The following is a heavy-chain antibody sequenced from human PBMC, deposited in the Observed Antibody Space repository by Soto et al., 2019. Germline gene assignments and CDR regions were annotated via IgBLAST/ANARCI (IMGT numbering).Heavy chain of an antibody. D-gene: IGHD3-3*01. Sequence: PGGSLRLSCASSGFPFSSYCMSWVRQAPGKGLEWVSVISGSGGSTYYADSVKGRFTISRDNSKNTLYLQMNSLRAEDTAVYYCAKGFWAQYYDFWSGYSNPVPMDAWGQGTKVTVSS. V-gene: IGHV3-23*01. CDR2: ISGSGGST. CDR3: AKGFWAQYYDFWSGYSNPVPMDA. CDR1: GFPFSSYC. J-gene: IGHJ6*02.